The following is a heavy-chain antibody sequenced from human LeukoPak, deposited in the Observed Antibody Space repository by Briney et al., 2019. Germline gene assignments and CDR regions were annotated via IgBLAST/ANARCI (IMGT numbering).Heavy chain of an antibody. V-gene: IGHV3-21*01. CDR3: ARDNGIAPAGSQGPLDY. Sequence: KPGGSLRLSCAASGFTFSSYSMNWVRQAPGKGLEWVSSISSSSSYIYYADSVKGRFTISRDNAKNSLYLQMNSLRAEDTAVYYCARDNGIAPAGSQGPLDYWGQGTLVTVSS. CDR1: GFTFSSYS. J-gene: IGHJ4*02. CDR2: ISSSSSYI. D-gene: IGHD6-13*01.